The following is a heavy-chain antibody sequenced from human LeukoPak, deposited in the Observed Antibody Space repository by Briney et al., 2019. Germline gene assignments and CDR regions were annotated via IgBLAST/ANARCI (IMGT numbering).Heavy chain of an antibody. CDR1: GFTFSSYG. D-gene: IGHD1-26*01. Sequence: GGSLRLSCAASGFTFSSYGTHWVRQAPGKGLEWVAVIWYDGSNKYYADSVKGRFTISRDNSKNTLYLQMNSLRAGDTAVYYCAREPTHNTGDIDYWGQGTLVTVSS. J-gene: IGHJ4*02. CDR2: IWYDGSNK. V-gene: IGHV3-33*01. CDR3: AREPTHNTGDIDY.